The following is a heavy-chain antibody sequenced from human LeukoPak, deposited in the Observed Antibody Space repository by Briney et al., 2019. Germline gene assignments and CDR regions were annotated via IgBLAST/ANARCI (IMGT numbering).Heavy chain of an antibody. CDR3: ATGHDSRDDI. Sequence: PGGSLRLSCAASGFTFSSYGIHWVRQAPGKGLEWVAFIRYDGSNKYHADSVKGRFTISRDNSKNTVYLQMNSLRAEDTAVYYCATGHDSRDDIWGQGTMVTVSS. CDR1: GFTFSSYG. J-gene: IGHJ3*02. V-gene: IGHV3-30*02. D-gene: IGHD3-22*01. CDR2: IRYDGSNK.